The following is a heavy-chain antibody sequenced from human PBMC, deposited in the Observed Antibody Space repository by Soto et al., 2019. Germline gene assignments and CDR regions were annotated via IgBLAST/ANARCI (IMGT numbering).Heavy chain of an antibody. Sequence: PGESLKISCQGSGYSFTSYWINWVRQMPGKGLEWMGKIDPSDSYTNYSPSFQGHVTISVDKSISTAYLQWSSLEASDTATYYCARQEGSSSDFYYYGMDVWGQGTTVTVSS. J-gene: IGHJ6*02. CDR2: IDPSDSYT. V-gene: IGHV5-10-1*01. CDR1: GYSFTSYW. D-gene: IGHD6-6*01. CDR3: ARQEGSSSDFYYYGMDV.